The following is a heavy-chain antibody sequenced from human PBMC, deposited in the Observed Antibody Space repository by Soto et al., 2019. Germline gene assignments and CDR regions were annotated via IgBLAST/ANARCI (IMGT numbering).Heavy chain of an antibody. CDR1: GYTFSSYW. CDR3: ARGGGRLPYYFDY. V-gene: IGHV5-51*01. CDR2: IYPGDSDT. Sequence: GESLKISCNGSGYTFSSYWIGWVRQMPGKGLEWMGIIYPGDSDTRYSPSFQGQVTISADKSISTPYLQWSSLYASDTAMYFCARGGGRLPYYFDYWGQGTLVTVSS. D-gene: IGHD1-26*01. J-gene: IGHJ4*02.